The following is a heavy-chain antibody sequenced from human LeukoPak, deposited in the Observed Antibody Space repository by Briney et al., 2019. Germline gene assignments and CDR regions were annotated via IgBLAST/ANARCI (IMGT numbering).Heavy chain of an antibody. J-gene: IGHJ3*02. CDR2: IYTSGST. CDR3: AIYSSSDYIDAFDI. D-gene: IGHD6-13*01. V-gene: IGHV4-4*07. Sequence: TSETLSLTCTVSGGSLSSYYWSWLPQPAGKGREWSGRIYTSGSTNYNPSLKSRVTMSVDTSKSHFSLKLSSETAADTAVYYCAIYSSSDYIDAFDIWGQGTMVTVSS. CDR1: GGSLSSYY.